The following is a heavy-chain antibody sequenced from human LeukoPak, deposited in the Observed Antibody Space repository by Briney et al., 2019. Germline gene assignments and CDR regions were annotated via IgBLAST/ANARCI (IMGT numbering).Heavy chain of an antibody. CDR2: INPSGGST. J-gene: IGHJ6*03. V-gene: IGHV1-46*01. CDR1: GYTFTSYY. CDR3: ARVTGWLHPSDYYYYMDV. Sequence: ASVKVSCKASGYTFTSYYMHWVRQAPGQGLEWMGIINPSGGSTSYAQKFQGRVTMTRDTSTSTVYMELSSLRSEDTAVYYCARVTGWLHPSDYYYYMDVWGKGTTVTVSS. D-gene: IGHD5-24*01.